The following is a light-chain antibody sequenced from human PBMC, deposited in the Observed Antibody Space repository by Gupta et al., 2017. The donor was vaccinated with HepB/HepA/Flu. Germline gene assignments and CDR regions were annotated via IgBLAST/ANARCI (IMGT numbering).Light chain of an antibody. CDR1: QSINTF. CDR2: TTS. J-gene: IGKJ5*01. V-gene: IGKV1-39*01. CDR3: QQPYTPPTT. Sequence: DIQMTQSPSSLSASVGDTVTITCRASQSINTFLHWYQQRPGRAPKLLISTTSTLQSGVPSGFSGSGSGKDFTLTISSRQPENLAPYYGQQPYTPPTTFGQGNRL.